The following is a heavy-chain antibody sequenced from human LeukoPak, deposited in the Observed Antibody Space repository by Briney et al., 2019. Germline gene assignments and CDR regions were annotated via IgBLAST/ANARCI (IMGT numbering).Heavy chain of an antibody. J-gene: IGHJ1*01. CDR2: IYYSGRT. V-gene: IGHV4-39*01. CDR1: GDSVSRSDSY. CDR3: ARRRYYDGSGYLE. D-gene: IGHD3-22*01. Sequence: SETLSLTCSVSGDSVSRSDSYWDWIRQPPGKGLECIGTIYYSGRTYYSPSLKSRVTMSVDPSNNQFSLNLRSVTAADTALYYCARRRYYDGSGYLEWGQGTLLSVSS.